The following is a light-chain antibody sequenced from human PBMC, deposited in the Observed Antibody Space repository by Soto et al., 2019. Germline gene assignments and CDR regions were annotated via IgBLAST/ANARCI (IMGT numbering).Light chain of an antibody. CDR3: CSYAGSNVLV. V-gene: IGLV2-23*02. J-gene: IGLJ1*01. CDR1: NSDIGNYNI. CDR2: EVT. Sequence: SVRTQSASVSGSLGEAIAISCTGSNSDIGNYNIVSWYQQHPDKAPQLIIYEVTKRPSGVSNRFSGSKSGNTASLTISGLQAEDEGDYHCCSYAGSNVLVFGTGTKVTVL.